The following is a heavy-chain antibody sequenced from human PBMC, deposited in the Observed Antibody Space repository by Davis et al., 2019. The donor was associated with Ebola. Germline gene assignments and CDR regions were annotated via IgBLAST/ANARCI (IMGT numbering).Heavy chain of an antibody. J-gene: IGHJ3*02. CDR3: ASLRRTITGMDDAFDI. Sequence: GESLKISCKGSGYNFASYWIGWVRQMPGKGLEWMGIIYTGDSDTRYSPSFRGQATISADKSSKTAFLQWSSLKASDTAIYYCASLRRTITGMDDAFDIWGQGTMVTVSS. CDR2: IYTGDSDT. D-gene: IGHD1-20*01. CDR1: GYNFASYW. V-gene: IGHV5-51*01.